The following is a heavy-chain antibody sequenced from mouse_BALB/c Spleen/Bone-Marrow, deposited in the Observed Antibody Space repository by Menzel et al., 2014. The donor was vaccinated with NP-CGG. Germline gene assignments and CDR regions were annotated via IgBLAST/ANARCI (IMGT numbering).Heavy chain of an antibody. V-gene: IGHV1S81*02. D-gene: IGHD2-3*01. CDR3: ARCDDQRDFDY. CDR2: INPSNGRT. CDR1: GYTFTSYW. Sequence: QVQLQQPGAELVKPGASVKLSCKASGYTFTSYWMHWVKQRPGQGLKWIGEINPSNGRTNYNEKFKSKATLTVDKSSSTAYMQLSGLTAEDSAVYYCARCDDQRDFDYWGQGTTLTVSS. J-gene: IGHJ2*01.